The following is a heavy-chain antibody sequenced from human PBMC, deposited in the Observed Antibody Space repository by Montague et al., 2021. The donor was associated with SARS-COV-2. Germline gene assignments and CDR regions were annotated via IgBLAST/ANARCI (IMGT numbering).Heavy chain of an antibody. D-gene: IGHD3-3*01. CDR3: ARHFPGTSFGVVIHPGGMDV. CDR2: IYYSGST. J-gene: IGHJ6*02. Sequence: SETLSLTCTVSGGSISSYYWSWIRQPPGKGLEWIGYIYYSGSTNYNPSLKSRVIISVDTSKNQFSLKLSSVTAADTAVYYCARHFPGTSFGVVIHPGGMDVWGQGTTVTASS. CDR1: GGSISSYY. V-gene: IGHV4-59*08.